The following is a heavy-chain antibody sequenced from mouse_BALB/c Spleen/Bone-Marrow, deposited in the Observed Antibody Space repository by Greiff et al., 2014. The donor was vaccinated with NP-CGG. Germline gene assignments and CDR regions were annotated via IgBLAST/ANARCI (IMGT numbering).Heavy chain of an antibody. CDR1: GYSITSGYS. D-gene: IGHD1-1*01. V-gene: IGHV3-1*02. J-gene: IGHJ2*01. CDR2: IHYSGST. Sequence: EVKLMESGPDLVKPSQSLSLTCTVTGYSITSGYSWYWIRQFPGNKLEWMGYIHYSGSTNYNPSLKSRISITRDTSKNQFFLQLNSVTTEDTATYYCARIYYGSSYDYWGQGTTLTVSS. CDR3: ARIYYGSSYDY.